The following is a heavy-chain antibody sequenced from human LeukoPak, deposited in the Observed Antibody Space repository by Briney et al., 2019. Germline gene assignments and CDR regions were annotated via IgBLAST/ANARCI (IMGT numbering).Heavy chain of an antibody. Sequence: GGSLRLSCTAPGFTFSDYYMSWIRQAPGKGLEWVSYISSSASTILYADSVQGRFTISRDNAKNSLYLQMNSLRAEDTAVYYCARAHNWFAPWGQGTLVTVSS. CDR2: ISSSASTI. J-gene: IGHJ5*02. V-gene: IGHV3-11*01. CDR1: GFTFSDYY. CDR3: ARAHNWFAP.